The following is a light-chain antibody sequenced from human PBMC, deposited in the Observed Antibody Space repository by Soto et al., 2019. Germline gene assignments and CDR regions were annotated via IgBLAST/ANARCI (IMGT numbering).Light chain of an antibody. CDR1: QSISDS. V-gene: IGKV1-5*03. CDR2: EAS. Sequence: DIQMTQSPSTLSASVGDRVTISCRASQSISDSLAWYQQKPGKAPKLLIYEASSLKSGVPSGFSGSRSGTEYTLTLSSLQPDDFATYYCQQYNGYWTFGQGTKVEIK. CDR3: QQYNGYWT. J-gene: IGKJ1*01.